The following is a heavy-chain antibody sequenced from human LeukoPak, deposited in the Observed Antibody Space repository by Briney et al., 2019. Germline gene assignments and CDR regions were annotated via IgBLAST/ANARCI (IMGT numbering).Heavy chain of an antibody. CDR1: GFTFDDYG. CDR3: ARGSVTHDAFDI. Sequence: GGSLRRSCAASGFTFDDYGMSWVRQAPGKGLEWVSGINWNGGSTGYADSVKGRFTISRDNAKNSLYLQMNSLRAEDTALYYCARGSVTHDAFDIWGQGTMVTVSS. CDR2: INWNGGST. D-gene: IGHD4-23*01. J-gene: IGHJ3*02. V-gene: IGHV3-20*04.